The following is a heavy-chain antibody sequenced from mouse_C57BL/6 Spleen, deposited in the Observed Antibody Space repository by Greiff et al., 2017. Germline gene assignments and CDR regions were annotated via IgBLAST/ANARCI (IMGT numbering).Heavy chain of an antibody. CDR3: ARYSSGYGNFDY. CDR1: GYTFTSYW. V-gene: IGHV1-55*01. J-gene: IGHJ2*01. D-gene: IGHD3-2*02. CDR2: IYPGSGST. Sequence: QVQLQQPGAELVKPGASVKMSCKASGYTFTSYWITWVKQRPGQGLEWIGDIYPGSGSTNYNVKFKSKATLTVDTSSSTAYMQISSLTSEDSAVYYCARYSSGYGNFDYWGQGTTRTVSS.